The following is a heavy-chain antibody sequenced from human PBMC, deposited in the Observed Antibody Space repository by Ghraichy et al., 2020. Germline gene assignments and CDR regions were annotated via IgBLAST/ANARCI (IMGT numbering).Heavy chain of an antibody. CDR1: GGSISSSSYY. CDR3: ARLPFAAAGIQVTWAFDY. Sequence: SETLSLTCTVSGGSISSSSYYWGWIRQPPGKGLEWIGSIYYSGSTYYNPSLKSRVTISVDTSKNQFSLKLSSVTAADTAVYYCARLPFAAAGIQVTWAFDYWGQGTLVTVSS. CDR2: IYYSGST. D-gene: IGHD6-13*01. V-gene: IGHV4-39*01. J-gene: IGHJ4*02.